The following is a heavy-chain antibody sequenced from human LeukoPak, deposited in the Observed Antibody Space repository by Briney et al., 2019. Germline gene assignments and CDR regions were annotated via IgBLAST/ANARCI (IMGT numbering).Heavy chain of an antibody. Sequence: GASLGLSCVASGFTFCNYAMSWGRPAPGEGVELVSAITGRGTNTYYADSLKGRFTISRDNSKNTVFLQMNSLRHEDTAIYYCVIWGDYDVLTGYYVPDYWGQGTLVTVSS. CDR2: ITGRGTNT. J-gene: IGHJ4*02. CDR3: VIWGDYDVLTGYYVPDY. D-gene: IGHD3-9*01. V-gene: IGHV3-23*01. CDR1: GFTFCNYA.